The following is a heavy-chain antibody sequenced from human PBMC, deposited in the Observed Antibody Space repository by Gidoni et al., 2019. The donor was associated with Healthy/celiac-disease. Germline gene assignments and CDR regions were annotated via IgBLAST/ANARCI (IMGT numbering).Heavy chain of an antibody. CDR3: ARAEAAAGENWFDP. J-gene: IGHJ5*02. CDR1: VGSFGGYY. CDR2: INHSGSN. V-gene: IGHV4-34*01. Sequence: QVQLQQWGAGLLKPSETLSLTCAVYVGSFGGYYWSWIRQPPGKGLEWIGEINHSGSNNYNPSLKSRLTISVDTSKNQFSLKLSSVTAADTAVYYCARAEAAAGENWFDPWGQGTLVTVSS. D-gene: IGHD6-13*01.